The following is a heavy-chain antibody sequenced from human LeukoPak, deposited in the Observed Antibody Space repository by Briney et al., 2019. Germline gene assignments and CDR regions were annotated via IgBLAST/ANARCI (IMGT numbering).Heavy chain of an antibody. J-gene: IGHJ6*02. Sequence: PSETLSLTCAVSGGSISSGGYSWSWIRQPPGKGLEWIGYIYHSGSTYYNPSLKSRVTISVDRSKNQFSLKLSSVTAADTAVYYCARAPYYHYGMDVWGQGTTVTVSS. CDR2: IYHSGST. V-gene: IGHV4-30-2*01. CDR3: ARAPYYHYGMDV. CDR1: GGSISSGGYS.